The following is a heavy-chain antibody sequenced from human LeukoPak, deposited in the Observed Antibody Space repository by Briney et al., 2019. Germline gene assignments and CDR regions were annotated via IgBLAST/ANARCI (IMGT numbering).Heavy chain of an antibody. CDR3: ARGRRDCGGDCYVAFDI. V-gene: IGHV3-23*01. Sequence: GGSLRLSCAASGFTFSSYAMSWVRQAPGKGLEWVSAISGSGGSTYYADSAKGRFTISRDNSKNTLYLQMNSLRAEDTAVYYCARGRRDCGGDCYVAFDIWGQGTMVTVSS. D-gene: IGHD2-21*02. CDR1: GFTFSSYA. CDR2: ISGSGGST. J-gene: IGHJ3*02.